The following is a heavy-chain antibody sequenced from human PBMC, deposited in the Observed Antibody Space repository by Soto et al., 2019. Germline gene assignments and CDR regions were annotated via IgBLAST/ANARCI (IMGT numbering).Heavy chain of an antibody. V-gene: IGHV4-61*01. D-gene: IGHD5-12*01. J-gene: IGHJ4*02. Sequence: SETLSLTCTVSGGSFKSGSYYWSWVRQPPGKGLEWIGYVYYTGSTNYNPSLKSRVTISVDTSKNQFSLKLSSVTAADTAVYYCARSGYLYYFDYWGQGTLVTVSS. CDR1: GGSFKSGSYY. CDR3: ARSGYLYYFDY. CDR2: VYYTGST.